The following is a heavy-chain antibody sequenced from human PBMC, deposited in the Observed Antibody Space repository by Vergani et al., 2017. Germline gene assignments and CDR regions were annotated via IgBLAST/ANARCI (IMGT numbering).Heavy chain of an antibody. Sequence: EVQLVESGGGLVQPGGSLRLSCAASGFTFSSYWMSWVRQAPGKGLEWVANIKQDGSEKYYVDSVKGRFTISRDNAKNSLYLQMNSLRAEDTAVYYCARGGEYSSSWYVHYYYMDVWGKGTTVTVSS. D-gene: IGHD6-13*01. J-gene: IGHJ6*03. CDR3: ARGGEYSSSWYVHYYYMDV. V-gene: IGHV3-7*03. CDR2: IKQDGSEK. CDR1: GFTFSSYW.